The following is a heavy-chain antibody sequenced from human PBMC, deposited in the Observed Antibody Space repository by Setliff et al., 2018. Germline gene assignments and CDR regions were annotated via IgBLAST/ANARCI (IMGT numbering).Heavy chain of an antibody. CDR3: ARLALTGYDSSGYYYALDYYYYMDV. Sequence: GGSLRLSCTASGFTFSAYWMSWVRQAPGKGLEWVANIDQDAIDKYYVGSVKGRFTISRDNAKNSLYLQMNSLRAEDTAVYYCARLALTGYDSSGYYYALDYYYYMDVWGKGTTVTVSS. V-gene: IGHV3-7*01. CDR1: GFTFSAYW. CDR2: IDQDAIDK. D-gene: IGHD3-22*01. J-gene: IGHJ6*03.